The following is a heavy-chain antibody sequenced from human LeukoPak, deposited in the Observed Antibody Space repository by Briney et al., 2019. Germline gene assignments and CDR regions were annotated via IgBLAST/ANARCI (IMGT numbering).Heavy chain of an antibody. Sequence: GGSLRLSCAASGFTFSRYGMHWVRQAPGKGREGGSGISGSGGSTSYADSVQGRFTISRDNSKNTLYLQMTSLRAEDTAVYYCAKQGWALTHAPDYWGQGTLVTVSS. D-gene: IGHD6-19*01. CDR2: ISGSGGST. V-gene: IGHV3-23*01. CDR3: AKQGWALTHAPDY. J-gene: IGHJ4*02. CDR1: GFTFSRYG.